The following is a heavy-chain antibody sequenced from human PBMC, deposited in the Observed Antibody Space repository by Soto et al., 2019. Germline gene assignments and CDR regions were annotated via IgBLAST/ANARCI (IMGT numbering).Heavy chain of an antibody. CDR1: GFTFSSFF. V-gene: IGHV3-64D*06. Sequence: PGGSLRLSCTASGFTFSSFFMNWVRQAPGKGPEYVSAISTNGGGTKYADSVKGRFTISRDNSKNTLYLQMSSLIPEDTAVYYCVKDRNAWNDFYAFDIWGQGTMVTVSS. CDR3: VKDRNAWNDFYAFDI. CDR2: ISTNGGGT. D-gene: IGHD1-1*01. J-gene: IGHJ3*02.